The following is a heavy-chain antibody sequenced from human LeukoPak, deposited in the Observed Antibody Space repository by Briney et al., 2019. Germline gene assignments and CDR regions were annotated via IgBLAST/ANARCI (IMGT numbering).Heavy chain of an antibody. CDR2: INPNSGGT. V-gene: IGHV1-2*02. CDR1: GYTCTGYD. CDR3: ARGLPAALGYFAY. Sequence: ASLKVACKAFGYTCTGYDMHGVLHAPGQIPKWMGCINPNSGGTNYAQKFQGRVTMTRDTSISTVYKELSRLRSDDTAVFYCARGLPAALGYFAYWGQGTLVTVSS. D-gene: IGHD2-2*01. J-gene: IGHJ4*02.